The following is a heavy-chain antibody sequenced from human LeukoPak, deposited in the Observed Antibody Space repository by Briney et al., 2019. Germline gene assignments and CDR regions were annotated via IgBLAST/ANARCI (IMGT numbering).Heavy chain of an antibody. CDR2: INQSGST. J-gene: IGHJ4*02. CDR1: GGSLSPYY. CDR3: ATLGGLYYESHGYPDFDH. D-gene: IGHD3-22*01. Sequence: SETLSLTCAVSGGSLSPYYWSWIRQPPGGGREWRGEINQSGSTNYNPSLKSRVPISVEKFKTQFSLEVTSVTAADTAIYYCATLGGLYYESHGYPDFDHWGQGTLVTVSS. V-gene: IGHV4-34*01.